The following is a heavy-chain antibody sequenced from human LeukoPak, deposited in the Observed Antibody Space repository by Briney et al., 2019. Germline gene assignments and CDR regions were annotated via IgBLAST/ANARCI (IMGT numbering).Heavy chain of an antibody. CDR1: GYTFTSYD. V-gene: IGHV1-8*01. CDR2: MNPNSGNT. J-gene: IGHJ4*02. CDR3: ARLLDYGSGSYYNSDY. D-gene: IGHD3-10*01. Sequence: GSVKVSCKASGYTFTSYDINWVRQATGQGREWMGWMNPNSGNTGYAQKFQGRITMTRNTSISTAYMELSSLRSEDTAVYYCARLLDYGSGSYYNSDYWGQGTLVTVSS.